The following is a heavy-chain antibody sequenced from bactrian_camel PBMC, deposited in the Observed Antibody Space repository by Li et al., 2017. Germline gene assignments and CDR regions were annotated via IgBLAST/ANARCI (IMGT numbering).Heavy chain of an antibody. Sequence: HVQLVESGGGSVQAGGSLRLSCAASGYTYNRNCMAWFRQAPGKEHEGVASIDLFHGATNYADFVKGRFTISRDSAKKTLYLRMNRLNAEDTGRYYCAASTLPCGSRFFGQMIDRGYWAQGTQVTVS. D-gene: IGHD6*01. J-gene: IGHJ6*01. CDR1: GYTYNRNC. CDR2: IDLFHGAT. V-gene: IGHV3S6*01. CDR3: AASTLPCGSRFFGQMIDRGY.